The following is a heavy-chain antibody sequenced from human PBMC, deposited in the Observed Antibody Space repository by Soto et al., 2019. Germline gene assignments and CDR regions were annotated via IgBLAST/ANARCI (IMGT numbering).Heavy chain of an antibody. J-gene: IGHJ6*03. V-gene: IGHV1-8*01. D-gene: IGHD3-3*01. Sequence: ASVKVSCKASGYTFTSYDINWVRQATGQGLEWMGWMNPNSGNTGYAQKFQGRVTMTRNTSISTAYMELSSLRSEDTAVYYCARGPITIFGVFSIPPRDYYYYMDVWGKGTTVTVSS. CDR3: ARGPITIFGVFSIPPRDYYYYMDV. CDR2: MNPNSGNT. CDR1: GYTFTSYD.